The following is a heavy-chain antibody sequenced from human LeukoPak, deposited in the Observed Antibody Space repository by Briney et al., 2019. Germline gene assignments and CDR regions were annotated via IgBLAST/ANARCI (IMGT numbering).Heavy chain of an antibody. CDR3: ARRYYTESSGLRQGQIWFDP. J-gene: IGHJ5*02. Sequence: PSEALSLTCTVSGCSISSSSYYWCWIHQPPRKVLEWIGSIYYSGSTYYNPSLKRRVTISVATSKNLFSLKLSSPPAADTTLYSCARRYYTESSGLRQGQIWFDPSGQGTLVTVSS. CDR1: GCSISSSSYY. CDR2: IYYSGST. V-gene: IGHV4-39*01. D-gene: IGHD3-22*01.